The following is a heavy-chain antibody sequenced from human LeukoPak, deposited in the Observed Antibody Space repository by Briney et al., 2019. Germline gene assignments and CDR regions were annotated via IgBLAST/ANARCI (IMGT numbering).Heavy chain of an antibody. CDR1: GYTFTGYW. J-gene: IGHJ5*02. V-gene: IGHV1-46*01. Sequence: ASVKVSCKAFGYTFTGYWMHWVRQAPGQGPEWMGVISPSGGSTIYAQKFKGRVTLTRDMSTSTDYLELSRLRSDDTAVYYCARVAHSSGWYWFDPWGQGTLVTVSS. CDR3: ARVAHSSGWYWFDP. CDR2: ISPSGGST. D-gene: IGHD6-19*01.